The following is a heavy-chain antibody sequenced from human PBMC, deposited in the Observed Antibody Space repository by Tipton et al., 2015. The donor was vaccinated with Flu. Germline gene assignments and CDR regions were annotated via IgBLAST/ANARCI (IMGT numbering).Heavy chain of an antibody. CDR2: ISSSGGRT. V-gene: IGHV3-23*04. D-gene: IGHD3-10*01. Sequence: VQLVQSGGGLVKPGGSLRLSCAASGFTFSSYAMSCVRQAPGKGLEWVSTISSSGGRTYYADSVKGRFTISRDNSKNTLSLQMNRLRAEDTAIYYCAKGRTITLVRGVPLLLFDSWGQGTLVTVSS. CDR1: GFTFSSYA. J-gene: IGHJ4*02. CDR3: AKGRTITLVRGVPLLLFDS.